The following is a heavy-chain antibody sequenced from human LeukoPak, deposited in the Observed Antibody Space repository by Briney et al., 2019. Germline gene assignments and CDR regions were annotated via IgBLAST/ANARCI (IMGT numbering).Heavy chain of an antibody. J-gene: IGHJ5*02. CDR3: ARDRGRCLFDT. Sequence: SETLSLTCTVSGGSISSRGYYWGWIRQPPGETLEWIGSISYTGTAYYSPSLKSRVTISLDTSKNQFSLQLSSVTAADTALYYCARDRGRCLFDTWGQGTLVTVSS. CDR2: ISYTGTA. D-gene: IGHD3-10*01. CDR1: GGSISSRGYY. V-gene: IGHV4-39*07.